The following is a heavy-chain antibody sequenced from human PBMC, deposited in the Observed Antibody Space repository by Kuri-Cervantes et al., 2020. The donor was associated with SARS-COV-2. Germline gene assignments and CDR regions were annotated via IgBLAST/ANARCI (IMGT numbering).Heavy chain of an antibody. D-gene: IGHD2-2*02. J-gene: IGHJ3*02. CDR1: GFTFDDYG. CDR3: ARGGVGYCSSTSCYSFWAFDI. Sequence: GESLKISYAASGFTFDDYGMSWVRQAPGKGLEWVALISYDGSNKFYADSVKGRFTISRDNSKNTLYLQMNSLRAEETAVYYCARGGVGYCSSTSCYSFWAFDIWGQGTMVTVSS. V-gene: IGHV3-30*03. CDR2: ISYDGSNK.